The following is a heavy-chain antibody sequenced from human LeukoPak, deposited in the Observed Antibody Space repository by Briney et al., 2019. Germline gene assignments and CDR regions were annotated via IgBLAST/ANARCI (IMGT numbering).Heavy chain of an antibody. CDR3: ARSVGSERDFDY. D-gene: IGHD1-26*01. V-gene: IGHV4-59*11. CDR1: GGSISSHY. Sequence: PSETLSLTCTVSGGSISSHYWSWIRQPPGKGLEWIGYIYYSGSTNYNPSLKSRVTISVDTSKNQFSLKLSSVTAADTAVYYCARSVGSERDFDYWGQGTLVTVSS. CDR2: IYYSGST. J-gene: IGHJ4*02.